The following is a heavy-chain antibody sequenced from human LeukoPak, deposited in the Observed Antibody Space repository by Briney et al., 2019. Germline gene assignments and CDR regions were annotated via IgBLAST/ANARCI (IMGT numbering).Heavy chain of an antibody. CDR1: GYTFTSYY. Sequence: ASVKVSCKASGYTFTSYYMHWVRQAPGQGLEWMGIINPSGGSTSYAQQFQGRVTMTRDTSTSTVYMELSSLRSEDTAVYYCARGGMYYDFWSGGYFDYWGQGTLVTVSS. CDR2: INPSGGST. J-gene: IGHJ4*02. V-gene: IGHV1-46*03. CDR3: ARGGMYYDFWSGGYFDY. D-gene: IGHD3-3*01.